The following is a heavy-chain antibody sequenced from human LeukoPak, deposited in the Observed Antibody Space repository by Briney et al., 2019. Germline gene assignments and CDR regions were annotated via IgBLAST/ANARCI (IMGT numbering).Heavy chain of an antibody. D-gene: IGHD4-17*01. CDR3: ASAAATVTNLYFDY. CDR2: IYYSGST. CDR1: GGSISSYY. J-gene: IGHJ4*02. V-gene: IGHV4-59*01. Sequence: SETLSLTCTVSGGSISSYYWSWIRQPPGKGLEWIGYIYYSGSTNYNSSLKSRVTISVDTSKHQFSLKLSSVTAADTAVYYCASAAATVTNLYFDYWGQGTLVTVSS.